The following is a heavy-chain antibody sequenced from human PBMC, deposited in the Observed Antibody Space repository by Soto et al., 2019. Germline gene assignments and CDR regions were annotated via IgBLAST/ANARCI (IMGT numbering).Heavy chain of an antibody. D-gene: IGHD6-13*01. V-gene: IGHV3-21*01. CDR1: GFTFSSYS. J-gene: IGHJ6*02. CDR2: ISSSSSYI. Sequence: GGSQRLSCAASGFTFSSYSMNWVRQAPGKGLEWVSSISSSSSYIYYADSVKGRFTISRDNAKNSLYLQMNSLRAEDTAVYYCARRTAAAGSDRRYYYYGMDVWGQGTTVTVSS. CDR3: ARRTAAAGSDRRYYYYGMDV.